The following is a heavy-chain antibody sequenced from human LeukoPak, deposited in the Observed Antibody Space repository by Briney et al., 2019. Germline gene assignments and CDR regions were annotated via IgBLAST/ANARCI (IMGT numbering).Heavy chain of an antibody. CDR3: TRAIKRQSTMIVVVIGEEDAFDI. J-gene: IGHJ3*02. CDR2: IRSKAYGGTT. V-gene: IGHV3-49*04. Sequence: GGSLRLSCTASGFTFGDYAMSWVRQAPGKGLEWVGFIRSKAYGGTTEYAASVKGRFTISRDDSKSIAYLQMSSLKTEDTAVYYCTRAIKRQSTMIVVVIGEEDAFDIWGQGTMVTVSS. D-gene: IGHD3-22*01. CDR1: GFTFGDYA.